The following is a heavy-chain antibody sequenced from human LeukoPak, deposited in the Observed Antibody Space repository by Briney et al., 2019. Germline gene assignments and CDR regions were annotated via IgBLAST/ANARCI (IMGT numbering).Heavy chain of an antibody. V-gene: IGHV1-2*02. Sequence: ASVKVSCKASGYTFTGYYMHWVRQAPGQGLEWMGWINPNSGGTNYAQKFQGRVTMTRDTSTSTVYMELSSLRSEDTAVYYCARDFMIQKEDIVVVVAGPGDYWGQGTLVTVSS. D-gene: IGHD2-15*01. CDR2: INPNSGGT. J-gene: IGHJ4*02. CDR1: GYTFTGYY. CDR3: ARDFMIQKEDIVVVVAGPGDY.